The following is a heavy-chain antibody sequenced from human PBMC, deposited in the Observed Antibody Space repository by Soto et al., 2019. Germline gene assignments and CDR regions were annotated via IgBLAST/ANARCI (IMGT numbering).Heavy chain of an antibody. CDR2: IRSKAYGGTT. V-gene: IGHV3-49*04. CDR1: GFTSGDFA. CDR3: TRDRYYSGSGSYYLDAFDI. Sequence: GGSLRLSCTGSGFTSGDFALSWVRQAPGRGLEWVGFIRSKAYGGTTEYAASVRGRFTISRDDSKSIAYLQMSSLKTEDTALYYCTRDRYYSGSGSYYLDAFDIWGHGTMVTVSS. J-gene: IGHJ3*02. D-gene: IGHD3-10*01.